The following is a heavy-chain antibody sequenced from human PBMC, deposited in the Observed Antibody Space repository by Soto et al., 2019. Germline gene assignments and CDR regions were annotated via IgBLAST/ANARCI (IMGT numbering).Heavy chain of an antibody. V-gene: IGHV3-23*01. Sequence: PGGSLRLSCAASGFTFSSYAMSWVRQAPGKGLEWVSEISGSGGSTYYADSVKGRFTISRDNSKNTLYLQMNSLRAEDTAVYYCAKVPVAAPFYYYYYGMDVWGQGTTVTVSS. CDR1: GFTFSSYA. J-gene: IGHJ6*02. D-gene: IGHD6-19*01. CDR2: ISGSGGST. CDR3: AKVPVAAPFYYYYYGMDV.